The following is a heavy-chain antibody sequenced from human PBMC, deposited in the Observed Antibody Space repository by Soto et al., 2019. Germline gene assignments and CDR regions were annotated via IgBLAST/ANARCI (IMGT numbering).Heavy chain of an antibody. J-gene: IGHJ6*02. CDR1: GVSITSSDSY. CDR3: ASFSTLGKDYRVDV. D-gene: IGHD3-3*02. CDR2: INSSGRA. Sequence: QVQLQESGPGLVKPSQTLSLTCSVSGVSITSSDSYWSLIRQPPGKGLEWIGYINSSGRAYYKPSLKSRVSISIAAYKHQFSLRLTSVTVADTAVYFCASFSTLGKDYRVDVWGQGTTVTVSS. V-gene: IGHV4-30-4*01.